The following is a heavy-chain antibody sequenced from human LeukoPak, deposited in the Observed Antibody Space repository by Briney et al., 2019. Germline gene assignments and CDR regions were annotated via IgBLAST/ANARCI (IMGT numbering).Heavy chain of an antibody. CDR3: ARAHDVDTAMTDY. V-gene: IGHV1-69*13. Sequence: SVKVSCKASGGTFSSYAISWVRQAPGQGLEWMGGIIPIFGTANYARKFQGRVTITADESTSTAYMELSSLRSEDTAVYYCARAHDVDTAMTDYWGQGTLVTVSS. CDR2: IIPIFGTA. D-gene: IGHD5-18*01. CDR1: GGTFSSYA. J-gene: IGHJ4*02.